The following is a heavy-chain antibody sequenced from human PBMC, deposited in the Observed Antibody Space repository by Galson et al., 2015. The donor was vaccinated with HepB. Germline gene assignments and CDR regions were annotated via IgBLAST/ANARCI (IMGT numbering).Heavy chain of an antibody. V-gene: IGHV3-7*01. CDR3: ARATAGWLVRGGGRTVSDY. Sequence: SLRLSCAASGFTFSSYWMSWVRQAPGKGLEWVANIKQDGSEKYYVDSVKGRFTISRDNAKNSLYLQMNSLRAEDTAVYYCARATAGWLVRGGGRTVSDYWGQGTLVTVSS. CDR1: GFTFSSYW. D-gene: IGHD6-19*01. CDR2: IKQDGSEK. J-gene: IGHJ4*02.